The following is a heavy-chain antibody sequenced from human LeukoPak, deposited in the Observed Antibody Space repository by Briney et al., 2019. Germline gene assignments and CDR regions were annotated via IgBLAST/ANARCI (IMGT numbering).Heavy chain of an antibody. V-gene: IGHV3-74*01. Sequence: GGSLRLSCAASGFTFSRHWMHWVRQGPGKGLEWASRIKSDGSGTQYADSVKGRFTISRDNAHNTLYLQMTSLRPEDTAIYYCARVISYFDLWGQGALVTASS. CDR3: ARVISYFDL. CDR2: IKSDGSGT. CDR1: GFTFSRHW. D-gene: IGHD3-3*02. J-gene: IGHJ4*02.